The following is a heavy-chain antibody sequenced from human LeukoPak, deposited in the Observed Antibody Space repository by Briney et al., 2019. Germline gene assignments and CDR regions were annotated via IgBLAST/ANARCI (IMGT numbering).Heavy chain of an antibody. CDR3: ARDLSGVTGYAYGRGIDY. Sequence: SETLSLTCTVSGGSISSYYWGWIRQPPGKGLEWIGSIYYSGSTYYNPSLKSRVTISVDTSKNQFSLKLSSVTAADTAVYYCARDLSGVTGYAYGRGIDYWGQGTLVTVSS. CDR1: GGSISSYY. CDR2: IYYSGST. D-gene: IGHD5-18*01. V-gene: IGHV4-39*07. J-gene: IGHJ4*02.